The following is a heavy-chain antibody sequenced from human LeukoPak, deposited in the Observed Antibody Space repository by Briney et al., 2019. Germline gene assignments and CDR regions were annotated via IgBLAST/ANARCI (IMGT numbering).Heavy chain of an antibody. CDR3: ARVAAWLRSPFDY. D-gene: IGHD5-12*01. V-gene: IGHV1-2*02. Sequence: GASVKVSCKASGYTFTSYGISWVRQAPGQGLEWMGWINPNSGGTNYAQKFQGRVTMTRDTSISTAYMELSRLRSDDTAVYYCARVAAWLRSPFDYWGQGTLVTVSS. CDR2: INPNSGGT. CDR1: GYTFTSYG. J-gene: IGHJ4*02.